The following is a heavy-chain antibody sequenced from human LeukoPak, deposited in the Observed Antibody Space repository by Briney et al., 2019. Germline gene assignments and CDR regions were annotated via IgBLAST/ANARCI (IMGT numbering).Heavy chain of an antibody. J-gene: IGHJ5*02. V-gene: IGHV4-34*01. Sequence: PSETLSLTCAVYGGSLNGYYWSWIRQTPGKGLEWIGEGSDSGGTKYNPSLKSRVTISADTSKNQFSLKLSSVTAADTAVYYCAKNGQSGFSFDPWGQGTLVTVSS. CDR2: GSDSGGT. D-gene: IGHD1-26*01. CDR1: GGSLNGYY. CDR3: AKNGQSGFSFDP.